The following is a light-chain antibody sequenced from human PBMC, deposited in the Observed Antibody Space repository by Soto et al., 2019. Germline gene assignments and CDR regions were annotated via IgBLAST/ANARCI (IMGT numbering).Light chain of an antibody. CDR2: GAS. Sequence: EIVLTQSPGTLSLSPGERATLSCRTSQSISSSYLAWYQQKPGQAPRVLIYGASSRVTGLPDSFSGSGAGTDFTLTISRLEPDDFAVYYCQQYGSSSPVTFGQGTKVEIK. J-gene: IGKJ1*01. V-gene: IGKV3-20*01. CDR1: QSISSSY. CDR3: QQYGSSSPVT.